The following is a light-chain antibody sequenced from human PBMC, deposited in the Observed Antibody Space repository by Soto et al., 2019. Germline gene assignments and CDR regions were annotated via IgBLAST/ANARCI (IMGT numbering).Light chain of an antibody. CDR3: QRYYNAPFT. V-gene: IGKV1-27*01. J-gene: IGKJ4*01. CDR1: QGIKNS. Sequence: DIQVTQYPSSLSASVGDRVTITCRASQGIKNSLAWYQQKPGQIPKLLIYAASTLESGVPPRFSGSGSGPDFTLTINNLQPEDFAIYYCQRYYNAPFTFGGGTKVEIK. CDR2: AAS.